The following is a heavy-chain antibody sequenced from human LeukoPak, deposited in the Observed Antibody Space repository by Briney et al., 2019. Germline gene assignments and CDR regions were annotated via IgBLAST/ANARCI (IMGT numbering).Heavy chain of an antibody. Sequence: PGGSLRLSCAASGFTFSSYSMHWVRQAPGKGLEYLSAITGNGGSTYYADSVKGRFTISRDNSKNTLYLQMGSLRAEDMAVYYCARIDLGGYGLWGQGTLDPVSS. D-gene: IGHD5-12*01. V-gene: IGHV3-64*02. CDR3: ARIDLGGYGL. CDR1: GFTFSSYS. J-gene: IGHJ4*02. CDR2: ITGNGGST.